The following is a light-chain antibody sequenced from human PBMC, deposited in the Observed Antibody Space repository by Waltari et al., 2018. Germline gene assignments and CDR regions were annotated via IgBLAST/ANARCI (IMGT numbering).Light chain of an antibody. CDR3: QVWDTNSDHWV. J-gene: IGLJ3*02. Sequence: SYVLTQPPSVSVAPGTPAPITSGGNDIGDKIVHWYRQKPGQAPVLVIYYDSDRPSGIPERFSGSNSGNTATLTISRVEVGDEANYYCQVWDTNSDHWVFGGGTKLTVL. V-gene: IGLV3-21*04. CDR1: DIGDKI. CDR2: YDS.